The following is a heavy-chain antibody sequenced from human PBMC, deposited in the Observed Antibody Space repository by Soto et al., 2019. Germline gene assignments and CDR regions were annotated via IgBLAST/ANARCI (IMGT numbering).Heavy chain of an antibody. CDR1: GFTFSNYA. D-gene: IGHD3-3*01. Sequence: PGGSLRLSCAASGFTFSNYAIGWVRQAPGKGLEWVSAIGHSGINTYYADSVKGRFTISRDNSKNTVFLQMNSLRAEDTALYYCASPIGDFWNGNWAPRLFDRWGQGTLVTVSS. CDR2: IGHSGINT. CDR3: ASPIGDFWNGNWAPRLFDR. J-gene: IGHJ4*02. V-gene: IGHV3-23*01.